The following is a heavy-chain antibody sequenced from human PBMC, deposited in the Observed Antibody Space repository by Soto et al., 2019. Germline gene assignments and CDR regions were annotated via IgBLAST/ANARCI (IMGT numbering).Heavy chain of an antibody. CDR3: AREDGDYYYYYYYMDV. J-gene: IGHJ6*03. CDR1: GFTFSSYW. V-gene: IGHV3-7*01. Sequence: EVQLVESGGGLVQPGGSLRLSCAASGFTFSSYWMSWVRQAPGKGLEWVANIKQDGSEKYYVDSVKGRFTISRDNAKNSLYLQMNSLRAEETAVYYCAREDGDYYYYYYYMDVWGKGTTVTVSS. D-gene: IGHD4-17*01. CDR2: IKQDGSEK.